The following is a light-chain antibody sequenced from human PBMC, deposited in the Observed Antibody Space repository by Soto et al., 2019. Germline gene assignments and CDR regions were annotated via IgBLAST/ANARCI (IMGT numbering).Light chain of an antibody. CDR2: TAS. J-gene: IGKJ5*01. CDR3: QQLSSYPIT. CDR1: QGITSY. Sequence: DIQLTQSPSFLSASVGDRVTITCRASQGITSYVAWYQRKPGKAPKLLIYTASTLQSGVPSRFSGSGSETEFTLTISSLQPEDFATYYCQQLSSYPITFGQGTRLEIK. V-gene: IGKV1-9*01.